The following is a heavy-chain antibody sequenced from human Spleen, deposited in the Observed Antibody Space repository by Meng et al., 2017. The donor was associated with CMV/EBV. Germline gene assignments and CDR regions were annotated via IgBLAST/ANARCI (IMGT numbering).Heavy chain of an antibody. V-gene: IGHV2-26*01. Sequence: SGPTLVKPTETLTLTCTVSGFSLSNPRMGVSWIRQPPGKALEWLAHIFSNDEKSYSASLKSRLTISKDTSQSQVVFTMTNMDPVDTATYFCARILPSDYGDYFDAFDIWGQGTMVTVS. J-gene: IGHJ3*02. CDR1: GFSLSNPRMG. CDR2: IFSNDEK. D-gene: IGHD4-17*01. CDR3: ARILPSDYGDYFDAFDI.